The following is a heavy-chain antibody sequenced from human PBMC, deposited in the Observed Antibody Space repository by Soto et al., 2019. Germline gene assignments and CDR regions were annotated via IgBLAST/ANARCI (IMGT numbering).Heavy chain of an antibody. J-gene: IGHJ4*02. D-gene: IGHD3-3*01. V-gene: IGHV3-43D*04. CDR2: ISWDGSNR. CDR1: GFTFDEYA. CDR3: AKDISRGPTKNYDFWSGPDY. Sequence: PGWSLRLSCAASGFTFDEYAMHWVRQPPGKGLEWVSLISWDGSNRYYADSVQGRFTISRDNSKYSLYLEMNSLRPEDTALYYCAKDISRGPTKNYDFWSGPDYWGQGTLVTV.